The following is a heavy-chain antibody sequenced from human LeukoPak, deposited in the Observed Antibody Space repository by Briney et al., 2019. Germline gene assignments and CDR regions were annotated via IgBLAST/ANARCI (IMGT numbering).Heavy chain of an antibody. J-gene: IGHJ4*02. V-gene: IGHV4-39*07. D-gene: IGHD2-15*01. Sequence: SSETLSLTCTVSGGSISSSSYYWSWIRQPPGKGLEWIGEINHSGSTNYNPSLKSRVTISVDTSKNQFSLKLSSVTAADTAVYYCARSGPTPSVLFDYWGQGTLVTVSS. CDR1: GGSISSSSYY. CDR2: INHSGST. CDR3: ARSGPTPSVLFDY.